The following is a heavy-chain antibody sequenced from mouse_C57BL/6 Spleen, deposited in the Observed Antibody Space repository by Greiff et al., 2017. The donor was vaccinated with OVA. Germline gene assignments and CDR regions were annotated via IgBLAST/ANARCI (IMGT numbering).Heavy chain of an antibody. CDR2: ISSGGDYI. D-gene: IGHD2-4*01. Sequence: EVKVVESGEGLVKPGGSLKLSCAASGFTFSSYAMSWVRQTPEKRLEWVAYISSGGDYIYYADTVKGRFTISRDNARNTLYLQMSSLKSEDTAMYYCTRASYDSFAYWGQGTLVTVSA. J-gene: IGHJ3*01. CDR1: GFTFSSYA. V-gene: IGHV5-9-1*02. CDR3: TRASYDSFAY.